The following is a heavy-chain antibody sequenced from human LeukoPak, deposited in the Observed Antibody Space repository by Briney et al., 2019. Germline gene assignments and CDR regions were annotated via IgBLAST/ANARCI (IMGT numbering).Heavy chain of an antibody. J-gene: IGHJ5*02. CDR1: GFTFSSYA. V-gene: IGHV3-23*01. CDR3: AKAGRSSGTNWFDP. Sequence: GGSLRLSCAASGFTFSSYAMSWVRQAPGKGLEWVSAISGSGGSTYYAGSVKGRFTISRDNSKNTLYLQMNSLRAEDTAVYYCAKAGRSSGTNWFDPWGQGTLVTVSS. D-gene: IGHD3-10*01. CDR2: ISGSGGST.